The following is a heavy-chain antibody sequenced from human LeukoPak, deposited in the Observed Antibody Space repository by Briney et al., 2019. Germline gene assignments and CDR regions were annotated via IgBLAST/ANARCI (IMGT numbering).Heavy chain of an antibody. D-gene: IGHD5-24*01. Sequence: SETLSLTCAVSGYSISSGYDWGWIRQPPGKGLEWIGSAHPSGSTKYNPSLKSRVTISVDTSKNQFSLKLSSVTAADTAVYYCARGRLQSPGDYWGQGTLVTVSS. J-gene: IGHJ4*02. V-gene: IGHV4-38-2*01. CDR1: GYSISSGYD. CDR2: AHPSGST. CDR3: ARGRLQSPGDY.